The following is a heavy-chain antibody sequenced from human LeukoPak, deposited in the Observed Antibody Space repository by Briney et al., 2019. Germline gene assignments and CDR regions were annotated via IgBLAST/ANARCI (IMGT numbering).Heavy chain of an antibody. CDR2: IKQDGSEK. Sequence: GGSLRLSCAASGFTFSSYWMSWVRQAPGKGLEWVANIKQDGSEKYYADSVKGRFTISRDNSKNTLYLQMNSLRAEDTAVYYCAKVSLGYCSSTSCPPLDYWGQGTLVTVSS. CDR3: AKVSLGYCSSTSCPPLDY. V-gene: IGHV3-7*01. D-gene: IGHD2-2*01. CDR1: GFTFSSYW. J-gene: IGHJ4*02.